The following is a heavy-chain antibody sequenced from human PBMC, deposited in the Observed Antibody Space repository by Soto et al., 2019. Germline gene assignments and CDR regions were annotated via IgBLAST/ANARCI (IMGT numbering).Heavy chain of an antibody. D-gene: IGHD6-19*01. CDR2: TYYRSKWYN. Sequence: PSQTLSLTCAISGDSVSSNSAAWNWIRQSPSRGLEWLGRTYYRSKWYNDYAVSVKSRITINPDTSKNQFSLQLNSVTPEDTAVYYCARTPKSPKSQWPDPRFYYWGQGTLLTVSS. CDR1: GDSVSSNSAA. J-gene: IGHJ4*02. V-gene: IGHV6-1*01. CDR3: ARTPKSPKSQWPDPRFYY.